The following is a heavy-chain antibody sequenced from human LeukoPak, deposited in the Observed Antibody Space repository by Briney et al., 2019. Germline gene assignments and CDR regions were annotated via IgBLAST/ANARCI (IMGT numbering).Heavy chain of an antibody. CDR3: ASGSPKLPDAFDI. Sequence: ASVKVSCKASGYTFTSYYMHWVRQAPGQGLEWMGWISAYNGNTNYAQKLQGRVTMTTDTSTSTAYMELRSLRSDDTAVYYCASGSPKLPDAFDIWGQGTMVTVSS. CDR2: ISAYNGNT. CDR1: GYTFTSYY. J-gene: IGHJ3*02. V-gene: IGHV1-18*01. D-gene: IGHD1-26*01.